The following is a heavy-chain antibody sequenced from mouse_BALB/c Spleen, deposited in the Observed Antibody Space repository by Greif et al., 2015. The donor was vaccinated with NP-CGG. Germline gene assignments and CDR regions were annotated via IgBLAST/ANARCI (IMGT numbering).Heavy chain of an antibody. Sequence: QVHLQQSGAELVKPGASVKLSCKASGYTFTSYWMHWVKQRPGQGLEWIGEIDPSDSYTNYNQKFKGKATLTVDKSSSTAYMQLSSLASEDSAVYYCARRYYGSSYGYWGQGTTLTVSS. D-gene: IGHD1-1*01. CDR1: GYTFTSYW. CDR3: ARRYYGSSYGY. V-gene: IGHV1-69*02. J-gene: IGHJ2*01. CDR2: IDPSDSYT.